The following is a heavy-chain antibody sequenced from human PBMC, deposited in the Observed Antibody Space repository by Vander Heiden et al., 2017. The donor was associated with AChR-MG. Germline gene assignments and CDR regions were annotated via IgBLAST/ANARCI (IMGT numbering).Heavy chain of an antibody. CDR2: MNPNSGNT. V-gene: IGHV1-8*01. CDR3: ARGTWCGEYYGMDV. Sequence: QVQLVQSGAEVKKPGASVKVSCKASGYTFTSYAIKWVRQAAGQGLEWMGWMNPNSGNTGYAQKVQGRVTMTRNTSISTAYMELSSMRSEDTAVYYCARGTWCGEYYGMDVWGQGTTVTVSS. CDR1: GYTFTSYA. J-gene: IGHJ6*02. D-gene: IGHD3-10*01.